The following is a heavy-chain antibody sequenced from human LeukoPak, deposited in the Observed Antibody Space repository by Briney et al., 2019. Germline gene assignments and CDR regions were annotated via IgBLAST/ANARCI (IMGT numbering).Heavy chain of an antibody. Sequence: PSETLSLTCAVSGYSISSGYYWGWIRQPPGKGLEWIGSIYHSGSTYDNPSLKSRVTISVDTSKNQFSLKLSSVTAADTAVYYCARLAYSSGCRWGQGTLVTVSS. J-gene: IGHJ4*02. CDR3: ARLAYSSGCR. CDR1: GYSISSGYY. V-gene: IGHV4-38-2*01. D-gene: IGHD6-19*01. CDR2: IYHSGST.